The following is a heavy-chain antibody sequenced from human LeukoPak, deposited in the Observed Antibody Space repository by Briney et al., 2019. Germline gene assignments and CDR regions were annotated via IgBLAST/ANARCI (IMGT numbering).Heavy chain of an antibody. Sequence: ASVKVSCKASGGTFSSYAISWVRQAPGQGLEWMGRIIPIFGTANYAQTFQGRVTITTDESTSTAYMELSSLRSEDTAVYYCARDNYGDYVFWFDPWGQGTLVTVSS. D-gene: IGHD4-17*01. V-gene: IGHV1-69*05. J-gene: IGHJ5*02. CDR1: GGTFSSYA. CDR2: IIPIFGTA. CDR3: ARDNYGDYVFWFDP.